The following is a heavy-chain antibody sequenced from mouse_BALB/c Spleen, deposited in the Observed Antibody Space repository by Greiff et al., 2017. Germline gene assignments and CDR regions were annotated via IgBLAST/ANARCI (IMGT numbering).Heavy chain of an antibody. CDR2: ISYSGST. J-gene: IGHJ4*01. CDR1: GYSITSDYA. CDR3: ARLGYYYYAMDY. D-gene: IGHD2-3*01. Sequence: EVKLVESGPGLVKPSQSLSLTCTVTGYSITSDYAWNWIRQFPGNKLEWMGYISYSGSTSYNPSLKSRISITRDTSKNQFFLQLNSVTTEDTATYYCARLGYYYYAMDYWGQGTSVTVSS. V-gene: IGHV3-2*02.